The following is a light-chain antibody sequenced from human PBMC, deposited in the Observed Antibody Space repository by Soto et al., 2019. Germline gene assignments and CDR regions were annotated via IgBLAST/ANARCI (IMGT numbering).Light chain of an antibody. Sequence: QAVVTQPPSASASLGASVTLTCTLSSGYSNYKVDWYQQRPGKGPRFVMRVGTGGIVGSKGDGIPDRFSVLGSGLNRYLTIKNIQGEDESDYHCGADHGSGSNFVYVFGTGTKVTVL. CDR3: GADHGSGSNFVYV. J-gene: IGLJ1*01. CDR2: VGTGGIVG. CDR1: SGYSNYK. V-gene: IGLV9-49*01.